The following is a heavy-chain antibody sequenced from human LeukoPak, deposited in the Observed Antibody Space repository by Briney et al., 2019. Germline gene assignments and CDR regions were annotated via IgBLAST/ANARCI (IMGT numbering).Heavy chain of an antibody. D-gene: IGHD5-24*01. V-gene: IGHV1-69*05. CDR1: GGTFSSYA. J-gene: IGHJ4*02. CDR2: IIPIFGSA. CDR3: ARVGEMATISYYFDY. Sequence: SVKVSCKASGGTFSSYAISWVRPAPGQGLEWMGGIIPIFGSANYAQKFQGRVTITTDESTSTAYMELSSLRSEDTAVNYCARVGEMATISYYFDYWGQGTLVTVSS.